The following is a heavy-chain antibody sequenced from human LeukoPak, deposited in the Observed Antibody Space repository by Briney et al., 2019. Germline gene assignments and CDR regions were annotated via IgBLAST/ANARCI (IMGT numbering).Heavy chain of an antibody. CDR2: ISYDGGKK. Sequence: GGSLRLSCAASGFTFSSHDMHWVRQAPGKGLEWVAIISYDGGKKDYADSVKGRFTISRDNANNSLYLQMNSLRAEDTAVYYCVRGAYSSSWLNFDYWGQGTLVTVSS. J-gene: IGHJ4*02. D-gene: IGHD6-13*01. CDR1: GFTFSSHD. V-gene: IGHV3-30*03. CDR3: VRGAYSSSWLNFDY.